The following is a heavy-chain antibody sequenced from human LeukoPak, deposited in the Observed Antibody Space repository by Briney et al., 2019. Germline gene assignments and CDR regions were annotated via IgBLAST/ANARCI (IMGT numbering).Heavy chain of an antibody. Sequence: SLRLSCAASGFTFSSYAMHWVRQAPGKGLVWVSHINSDGSWTSYADSVKGRFTISKDNAKNAVYLQMNNLRAEDTAVYYCVSFYETYWGRGTLVTVSS. CDR2: INSDGSWT. D-gene: IGHD2-2*01. CDR1: GFTFSSYA. CDR3: VSFYETY. V-gene: IGHV3-74*01. J-gene: IGHJ4*02.